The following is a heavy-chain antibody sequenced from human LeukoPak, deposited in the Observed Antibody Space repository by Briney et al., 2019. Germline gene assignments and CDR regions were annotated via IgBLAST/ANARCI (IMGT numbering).Heavy chain of an antibody. V-gene: IGHV1-69*05. CDR2: IIPIFGTA. CDR3: ARDPGPYYYDSSGYYLGY. D-gene: IGHD3-22*01. J-gene: IGHJ4*02. CDR1: GGTFSSYA. Sequence: ASVKVSCKASGGTFSSYAISWVRQAPRQGLEWMGGIIPIFGTANYAQKFQGRVTITTDESTSTAYMELSSLRSEDTAVYYCARDPGPYYYDSSGYYLGYWGQGTLVTVSS.